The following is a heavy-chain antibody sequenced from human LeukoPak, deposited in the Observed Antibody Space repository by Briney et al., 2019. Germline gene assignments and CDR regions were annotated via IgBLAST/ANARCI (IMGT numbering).Heavy chain of an antibody. CDR2: ISSSTYYI. D-gene: IGHD6-25*01. CDR1: GFTFRTYA. V-gene: IGHV3-21*01. CDR3: VRIRAAAAEGAFDI. J-gene: IGHJ3*02. Sequence: GGSLRLSCAASGFTFRTYAMNWVRQAPGKGLEWVSSISSSTYYIYYADSVKGRFTLSRDNAKNSLYLQTNSLRADDSAVYYCVRIRAAAAEGAFDIWGQGTMVTVSS.